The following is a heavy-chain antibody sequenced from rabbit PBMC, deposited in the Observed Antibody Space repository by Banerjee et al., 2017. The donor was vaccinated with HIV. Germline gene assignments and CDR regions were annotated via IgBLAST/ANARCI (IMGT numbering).Heavy chain of an antibody. V-gene: IGHV1S40*01. Sequence: QSLEESGGDLVKPGASLTLTCTASGFSFSNNYYMCWFRQAPGKGLEWIACIYAGSGGSTYYASWAKGRFTISKTSSTTVTLRMTSLTAADTATYFCARGSDANGYSSVWGQGTLVTVS. D-gene: IGHD7-1*01. CDR1: GFSFSNNYY. CDR3: ARGSDANGYSSV. CDR2: IYAGSGGST. J-gene: IGHJ3*01.